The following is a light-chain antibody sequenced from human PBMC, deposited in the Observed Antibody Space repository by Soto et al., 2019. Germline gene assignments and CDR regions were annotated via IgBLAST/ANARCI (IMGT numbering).Light chain of an antibody. CDR3: QQSNNWPYT. Sequence: EIVLTQSPGPLSVSPRARANLSCRASQSVSTNLAWFQQKPGQAPRLLIYGASTRATGIPARFSGSGSGTEFTLTINVLQSEDLVVYYWQQSNNWPYTFGQGTKLEV. V-gene: IGKV3-15*01. J-gene: IGKJ2*01. CDR1: QSVSTN. CDR2: GAS.